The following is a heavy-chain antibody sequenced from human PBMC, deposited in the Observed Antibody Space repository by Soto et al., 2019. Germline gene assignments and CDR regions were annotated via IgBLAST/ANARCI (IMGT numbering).Heavy chain of an antibody. V-gene: IGHV4-31*02. CDR3: ARGIVPDATQPFDY. CDR1: GGSISSGGYY. Sequence: PSETLSLTCTVSGGSISSGGYYWSWIRQHPGKGLEWIGYIYYSGSTYYNPSLKSRVTISVDTSKNQFSLKLSSVTAADTAVYYCARGIVPDATQPFDYWGQGTLVTVSS. D-gene: IGHD2-2*01. J-gene: IGHJ4*02. CDR2: IYYSGST.